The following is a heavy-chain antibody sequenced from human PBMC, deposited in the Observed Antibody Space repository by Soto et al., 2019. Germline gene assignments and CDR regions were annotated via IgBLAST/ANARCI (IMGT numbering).Heavy chain of an antibody. CDR2: ISYDGIHE. V-gene: IGHV3-30*03. CDR1: GFSFRSYA. J-gene: IGHJ4*02. CDR3: ATQRGFYCGGNCYSDY. D-gene: IGHD2-21*02. Sequence: QVQLVESGGGVVQPGRSLKISCAASGFSFRSYAMHWVRQAPGRGLGWVELISYDGIHEYYADSVKGRFTISRDNSKNTLYLQMNTLRAGDTAVYYCATQRGFYCGGNCYSDYWGQGTLVTVSS.